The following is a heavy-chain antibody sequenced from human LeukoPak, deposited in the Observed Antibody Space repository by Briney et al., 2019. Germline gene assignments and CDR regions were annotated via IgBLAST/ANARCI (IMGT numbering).Heavy chain of an antibody. Sequence: PGKSLRLSCAASGFTFNIYAMHWVRQAPGKGLEWVAVILYDGTNKYYADSVKGRFTISRDNSKNTLYLQMNSLRAEDTAVYYCARRAGAYSHPYDYWGQGTLVTVSS. D-gene: IGHD4/OR15-4a*01. J-gene: IGHJ4*02. V-gene: IGHV3-30*14. CDR2: ILYDGTNK. CDR1: GFTFNIYA. CDR3: ARRAGAYSHPYDY.